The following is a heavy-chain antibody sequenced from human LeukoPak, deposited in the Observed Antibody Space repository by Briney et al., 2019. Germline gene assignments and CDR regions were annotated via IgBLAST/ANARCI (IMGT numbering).Heavy chain of an antibody. J-gene: IGHJ6*02. D-gene: IGHD1-26*01. Sequence: GASVTVSCKASGYTFTDYYINWVRQAPGQGLEWMAWIHSNSGGTSFAQKFQGRVTMTRDTSINTAYMDLSSLRSDDTAVYYCARVKVGARDSGMDVWGQGTTVTVSS. CDR1: GYTFTDYY. CDR2: IHSNSGGT. CDR3: ARVKVGARDSGMDV. V-gene: IGHV1-2*02.